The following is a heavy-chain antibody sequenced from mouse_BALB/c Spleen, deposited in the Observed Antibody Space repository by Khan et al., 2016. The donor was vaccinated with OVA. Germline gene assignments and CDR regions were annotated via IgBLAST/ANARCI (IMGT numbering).Heavy chain of an antibody. CDR3: ASHLTGSFAY. CDR2: IGSGGDYT. V-gene: IGHV5-6*01. CDR1: GFTFSSYS. D-gene: IGHD4-1*01. Sequence: EVELVESGGDLVKPGGSLKLSCAASGFTFSSYSMSWVRQTPDKRLEWVATIGSGGDYTYYPDSVKGRFTISRDNARNTLYLQMSSLKSEDTAMYYGASHLTGSFAYWGQGTLVTVSA. J-gene: IGHJ3*01.